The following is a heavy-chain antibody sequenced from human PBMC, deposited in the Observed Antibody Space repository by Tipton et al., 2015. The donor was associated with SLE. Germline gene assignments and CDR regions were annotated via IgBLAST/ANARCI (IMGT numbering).Heavy chain of an antibody. Sequence: QSGAEVKKPGSSVKVSCKASGGTFSSYAISWVRQAPGQGLEWMGGIIPILAKPNYAQKFQGRVTITTDESTSTAYMELSSLRSEDTAVYDCARGGGWGSGSYRVSYYSHMDVWGKAATVTISS. CDR3: ARGGGWGSGSYRVSYYSHMDV. D-gene: IGHD3-10*01. CDR1: GGTFSSYA. CDR2: IIPILAKP. V-gene: IGHV1-69*05. J-gene: IGHJ6*03.